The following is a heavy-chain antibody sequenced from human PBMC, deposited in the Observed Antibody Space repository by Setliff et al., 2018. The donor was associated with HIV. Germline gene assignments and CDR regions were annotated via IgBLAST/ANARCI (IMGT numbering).Heavy chain of an antibody. CDR3: ARPAVLISTDYYYYMDV. CDR1: GGTFSSYG. J-gene: IGHJ6*02. D-gene: IGHD6-19*01. Sequence: SVKVSCKSSGGTFSSYGVTWVRQAPGQGLEWMGGVIPLFGTEKVAQKFQGRVTITADESTNTAYMELSSLRSEDTAIYYCARPAVLISTDYYYYMDVWARGPRSPSP. CDR2: VIPLFGTE. V-gene: IGHV1-69*13.